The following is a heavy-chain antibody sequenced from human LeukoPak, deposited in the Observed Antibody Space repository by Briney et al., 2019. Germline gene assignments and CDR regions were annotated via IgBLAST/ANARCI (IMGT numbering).Heavy chain of an antibody. D-gene: IGHD2-2*01. CDR3: TSGFCGSTTCFADFEY. CDR2: INLNSGGT. V-gene: IGHV1-2*02. CDR1: GYTFTGYY. J-gene: IGHJ4*02. Sequence: GASVKVSCKASGYTFTGYYMHWVRQAPGQGLEWMGWINLNSGGTKYAQSFQGRVTMTRDTSVGTDYMELSRLRFDDTAVYYCTSGFCGSTTCFADFEYWGQGTLITVSS.